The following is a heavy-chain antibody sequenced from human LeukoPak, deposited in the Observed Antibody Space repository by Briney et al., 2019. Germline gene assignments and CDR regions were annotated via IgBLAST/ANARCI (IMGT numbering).Heavy chain of an antibody. CDR3: ARGHIVVLTAPDN. D-gene: IGHD2-21*02. V-gene: IGHV3-48*03. Sequence: GGSLRLSCAASGFTFSSYEMNWVRQAPGKGLDWVSYISTSGSTIYYADSVKGRFTISRDNAKNSLYLQMNSLRAEDTAVYYCARGHIVVLTAPDNWGQGTLVTVSS. CDR2: ISTSGSTI. J-gene: IGHJ4*02. CDR1: GFTFSSYE.